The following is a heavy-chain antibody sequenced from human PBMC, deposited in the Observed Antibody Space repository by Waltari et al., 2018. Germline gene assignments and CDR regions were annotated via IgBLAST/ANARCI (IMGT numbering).Heavy chain of an antibody. CDR2: IHVNGKT. D-gene: IGHD3-22*01. CDR1: GGSISSATYY. CDR3: ARDSYYYDGSGYPAR. Sequence: QVQLQESGPGLVKPSQTLSLSCTVSGGSISSATYYWSWIRQPAGKGLEWIGRIHVNGKTNYNPSLISRVTISVVTSRNQCFLTVNSVTAADTAVYYCARDSYYYDGSGYPARWGQGTRVTVSS. J-gene: IGHJ4*02. V-gene: IGHV4-61*02.